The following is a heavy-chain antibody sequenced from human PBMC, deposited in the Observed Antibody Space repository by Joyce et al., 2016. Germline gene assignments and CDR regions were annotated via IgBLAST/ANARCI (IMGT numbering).Heavy chain of an antibody. CDR1: GGSISSAHW. V-gene: IGHV4-4*02. CDR2: IYLGGST. Sequence: QVQLQESGPGLVKPSGTLSLTCAVSGGSISSAHWWSWVRQPPGKGLEWIGEIYLGGSTTYNPSLKSRVTISVDKSKNQLSLKMNSETAADTAVYYCARNGAYSQDSWGQGTLVTVSS. D-gene: IGHD5-12*01. CDR3: ARNGAYSQDS. J-gene: IGHJ5*01.